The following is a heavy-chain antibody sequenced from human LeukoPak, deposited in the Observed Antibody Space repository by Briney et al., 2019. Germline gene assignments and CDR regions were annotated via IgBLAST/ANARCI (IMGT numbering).Heavy chain of an antibody. CDR2: ISPYDSDT. V-gene: IGHV5-51*01. CDR1: GYSFTSYS. CDR3: ANFHYYDSSAYYYYFDY. D-gene: IGHD3-22*01. Sequence: GESLKISCKGSGYSFTSYSIGWVRQMPGKGLEWMGIISPYDSDTIYSPSFQGQVTFSVDTSISTAYLQWSSLKASDTAMYYCANFHYYDSSAYYYYFDYWGQGTLVTVSS. J-gene: IGHJ4*02.